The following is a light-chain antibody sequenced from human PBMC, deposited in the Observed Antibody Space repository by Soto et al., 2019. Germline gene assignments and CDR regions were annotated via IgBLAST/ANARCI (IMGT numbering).Light chain of an antibody. CDR3: SSYTTSSTRV. CDR1: SSDVGAYDF. CDR2: EVI. Sequence: QSVLTQSASVSGSPGQSITISCTGTSSDVGAYDFVSWYQQHPDKAPKLMIYEVIYRPSGVSNRFSGSKSVDTATLTISGLQAEDEGDYYCSSYTTSSTRVFGTGTKVTVL. J-gene: IGLJ1*01. V-gene: IGLV2-14*03.